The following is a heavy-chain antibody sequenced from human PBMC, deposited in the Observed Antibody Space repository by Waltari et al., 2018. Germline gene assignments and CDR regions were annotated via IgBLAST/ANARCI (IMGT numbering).Heavy chain of an antibody. V-gene: IGHV4-4*07. J-gene: IGHJ3*02. Sequence: QVQLQESGPGVVKPSETLSLTCTVSGGSISNNHWSWIRQPAGKGLEWIGRVSSTGSTTYNLSLKSRVTMSLDTSKNQLSLKVSSVTAADTAVYYCARDVVVGGTNPFDIWGQGTWVTVSS. CDR1: GGSISNNH. D-gene: IGHD2-21*01. CDR2: VSSTGST. CDR3: ARDVVVGGTNPFDI.